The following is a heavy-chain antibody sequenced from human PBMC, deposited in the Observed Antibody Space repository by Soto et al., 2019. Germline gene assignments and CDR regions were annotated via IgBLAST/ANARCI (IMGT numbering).Heavy chain of an antibody. Sequence: GGSLRLSCAASGFTFSTYWMHWVRQAPGEGLVWVSRINGDESTTNYADSVEGRFTISRDNAKNTLYLQMSSLRAEDTAVYCCARGLPRVYGMDVWGQATTVTVSS. CDR3: ARGLPRVYGMDV. J-gene: IGHJ6*02. V-gene: IGHV3-74*01. CDR1: GFTFSTYW. D-gene: IGHD2-15*01. CDR2: INGDESTT.